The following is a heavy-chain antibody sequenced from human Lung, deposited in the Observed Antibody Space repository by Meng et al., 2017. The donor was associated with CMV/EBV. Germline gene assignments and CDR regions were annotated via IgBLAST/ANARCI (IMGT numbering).Heavy chain of an antibody. CDR2: ISTNTGNP. J-gene: IGHJ4*02. CDR3: GTLKYTSGFYGPAY. D-gene: IGHD6-19*01. CDR1: GNTSPRYP. V-gene: IGHV7-4-1*02. Sequence: QSGLQLXKPGALAKRXCKASGNTSPRYPSNWVRQAPGQGLEWMGWISTNTGNPTYAQGFTGRFVFSVDTSVSTAYLQISSLKAEDTAVYYCGTLKYTSGFYGPAYWGQGALVTVSS.